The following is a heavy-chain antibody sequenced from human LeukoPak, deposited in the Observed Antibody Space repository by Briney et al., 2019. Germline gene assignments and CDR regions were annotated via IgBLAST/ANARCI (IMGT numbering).Heavy chain of an antibody. CDR3: ARVEVPAAIDY. CDR1: GFTFSSYE. D-gene: IGHD2-2*01. Sequence: QAGGSLRLSCAASGFTFSSYEMNWVRQAPGKGLEWVSYISSSGNTIYYADSMKGRFTISRDNAKNSLYLQMNGLRDEDTAIYYCARVEVPAAIDYWGQGTLVTVSS. CDR2: ISSSGNTI. J-gene: IGHJ4*02. V-gene: IGHV3-48*03.